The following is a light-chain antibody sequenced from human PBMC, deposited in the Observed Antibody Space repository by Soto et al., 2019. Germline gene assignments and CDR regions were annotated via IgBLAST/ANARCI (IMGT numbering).Light chain of an antibody. J-gene: IGKJ3*01. V-gene: IGKV1-27*01. Sequence: DIQMTQSPSSLSASVGASVTITCRASQDISNYLAWFQQRPGKPPKLLIYAASTLESGVPSRFSGGRSGTDFTLSITSLQPEDVATYYCQKYDSLPFTFGRGTKVDIK. CDR1: QDISNY. CDR3: QKYDSLPFT. CDR2: AAS.